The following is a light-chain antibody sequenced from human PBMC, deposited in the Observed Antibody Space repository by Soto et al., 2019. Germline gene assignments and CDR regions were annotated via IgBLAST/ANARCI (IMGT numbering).Light chain of an antibody. J-gene: IGKJ3*01. V-gene: IGKV3-15*01. CDR1: QTVGNN. CDR2: GAS. CDR3: QQYNDWHFT. Sequence: EIVMTQSPATLSVSPGERATLSCRASQTVGNNVASYQHQPDQAPGLLVYGASTRATGIPARFSDSGSGPEFTLTIRSLKSEDSAVYYCQQYNDWHFTFGPGTKVEIK.